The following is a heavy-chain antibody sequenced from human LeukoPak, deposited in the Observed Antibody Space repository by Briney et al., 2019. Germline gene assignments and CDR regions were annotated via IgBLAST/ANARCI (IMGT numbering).Heavy chain of an antibody. D-gene: IGHD6-6*01. CDR3: SRKYSSSSPYYYCGMDV. V-gene: IGHV1-3*01. CDR1: GYRFTSYS. J-gene: IGHJ6*02. Sequence: GASVTVSCKASGYRFTSYSIHWVRQAPGQRLEWMGSVDAGSDNRKYSQKFQGRVTITSDTSASTAYMELSSLRSEDTAVYYCSRKYSSSSPYYYCGMDVWGQGTTVTVSS. CDR2: VDAGSDNR.